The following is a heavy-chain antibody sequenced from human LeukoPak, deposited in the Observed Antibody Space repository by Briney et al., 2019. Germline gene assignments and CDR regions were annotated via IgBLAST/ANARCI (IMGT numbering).Heavy chain of an antibody. Sequence: PGGSLRLSCAASGFTFSSYGMSWVRQAPGKGLEWVSAISGSGGSTYYADSVKGRFTISRDNSKNTLYLQMNSLRAEDTAVYYCAKDRHWLLFTNDAFDIWGQGTMVTVSS. D-gene: IGHD3-9*01. V-gene: IGHV3-23*01. CDR1: GFTFSSYG. CDR2: ISGSGGST. J-gene: IGHJ3*02. CDR3: AKDRHWLLFTNDAFDI.